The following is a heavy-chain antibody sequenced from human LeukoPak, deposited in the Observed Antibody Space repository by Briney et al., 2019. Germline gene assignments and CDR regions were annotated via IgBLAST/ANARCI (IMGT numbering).Heavy chain of an antibody. Sequence: GGSLRLSCAASGFTFSSYEMNWVRQAPGKGLEWVSSISSSSSYIYYADSVKGRFTISRDNAKNSLYLQMNSLRPEDTALYYCSTGPRSLPYWGPGTLVTVSS. V-gene: IGHV3-21*04. D-gene: IGHD4-23*01. CDR2: ISSSSSYI. CDR1: GFTFSSYE. J-gene: IGHJ4*01. CDR3: STGPRSLPY.